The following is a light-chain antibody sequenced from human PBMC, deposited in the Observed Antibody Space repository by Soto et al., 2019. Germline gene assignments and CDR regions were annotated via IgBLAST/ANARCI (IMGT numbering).Light chain of an antibody. CDR1: QSISSY. Sequence: DIQMTHSPSSLSASVGDRVTITCRASQSISSYLNWYQQKPGKAPKLLIYAESSLQTGVPSRFSGSGSGTEFTLSVSSLQPEDFATYYCQQMWTFGQGTKVEIK. J-gene: IGKJ1*01. CDR3: QQMWT. CDR2: AES. V-gene: IGKV1-39*01.